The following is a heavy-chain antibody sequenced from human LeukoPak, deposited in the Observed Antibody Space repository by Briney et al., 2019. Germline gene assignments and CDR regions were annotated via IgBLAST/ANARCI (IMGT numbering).Heavy chain of an antibody. J-gene: IGHJ4*02. CDR1: GFTFTSSA. D-gene: IGHD3-22*01. CDR2: IVVGSGNT. Sequence: SVKVSCKASGFTFTSSAMQWVRQARGQRLEWIGWIVVGSGNTNYAQKFQERVTITRDMSTSTAYMELSSPRSEDTAVYYCAADLGYYYDSSGYRSGDYWGQGTLVTVSS. CDR3: AADLGYYYDSSGYRSGDY. V-gene: IGHV1-58*02.